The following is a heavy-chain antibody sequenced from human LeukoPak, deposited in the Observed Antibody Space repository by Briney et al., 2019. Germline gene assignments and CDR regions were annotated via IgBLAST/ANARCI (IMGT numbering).Heavy chain of an antibody. CDR3: ASGAGNYYFYGMDV. J-gene: IGHJ6*02. V-gene: IGHV4-59*01. CDR2: IYYSGST. Sequence: SETLSLTCTVSGGSISSYFWSWIRQPPGKGLEWIGHIYYSGSTNYNPSLKSRVTVSVDTSKNQFSLKLSSVTAADTAVYYCASGAGNYYFYGMDVWGQGTTVTVSS. D-gene: IGHD3-16*01. CDR1: GGSISSYF.